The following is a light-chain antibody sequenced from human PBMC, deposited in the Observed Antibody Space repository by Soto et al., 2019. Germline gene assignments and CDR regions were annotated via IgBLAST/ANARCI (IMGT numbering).Light chain of an antibody. Sequence: DIRMTQSPSTLSASVGDRVTITCRASQSISSWLAWYQQKPGKAPKLLISDASSLGSGVPSRVSGSGSGTEFTLTISSLQPDDFATYYCQQYNSYSGTFGQGTKVDIK. J-gene: IGKJ1*01. CDR1: QSISSW. V-gene: IGKV1-5*01. CDR2: DAS. CDR3: QQYNSYSGT.